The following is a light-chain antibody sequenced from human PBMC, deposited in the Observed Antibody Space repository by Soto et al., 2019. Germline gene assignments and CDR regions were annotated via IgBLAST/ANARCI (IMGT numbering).Light chain of an antibody. J-gene: IGKJ1*01. CDR3: QQYDSYSGRT. Sequence: DIQMTQSPSTLSASVGDGVTITCRASQTITTSLAWYQQKPGKAPKLLIYKASSLERGVPSRSSGSGYGTEFTLTISRLHPDDFATYCCQQYDSYSGRTFGQGTKVEI. V-gene: IGKV1-5*03. CDR1: QTITTS. CDR2: KAS.